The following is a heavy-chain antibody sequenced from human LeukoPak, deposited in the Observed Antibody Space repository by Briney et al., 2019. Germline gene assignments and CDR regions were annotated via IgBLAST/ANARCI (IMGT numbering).Heavy chain of an antibody. CDR3: ARADCSSTSCYSAGLGY. CDR1: GYTFTSYY. CDR2: INPSGGST. V-gene: IGHV1-46*01. J-gene: IGHJ4*02. Sequence: ASVKVSCKASGYTFTSYYMHWVRQAPGQGLEWMGIINPSGGSTSYAQKFQGRVTMTRDMSTSTVYMELSSLRSKDTAVYYCARADCSSTSCYSAGLGYWGQGTLVTVSS. D-gene: IGHD2-2*01.